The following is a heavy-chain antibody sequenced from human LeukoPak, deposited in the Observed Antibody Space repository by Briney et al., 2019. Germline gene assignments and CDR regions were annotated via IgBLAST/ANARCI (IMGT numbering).Heavy chain of an antibody. Sequence: GGSLRLSCAASGFTFSSYAMSCVRQAPGKGLEWVSAISGSGGRTYYAASVKGRFTISRDNSKKTLYLQMNSLRAEDMAVYYCAKDKTHDFWSGAFFDYWGQGTLVTVSS. CDR1: GFTFSSYA. CDR3: AKDKTHDFWSGAFFDY. J-gene: IGHJ4*02. D-gene: IGHD3-3*01. V-gene: IGHV3-23*01. CDR2: ISGSGGRT.